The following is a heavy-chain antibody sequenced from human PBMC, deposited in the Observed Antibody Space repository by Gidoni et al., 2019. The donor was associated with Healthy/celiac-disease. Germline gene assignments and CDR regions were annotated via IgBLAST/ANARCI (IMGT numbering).Heavy chain of an antibody. J-gene: IGHJ6*02. Sequence: QVQLVESGGGVVQPGRSLRLPCPASGFTFSTYGMPWVRQAPGKGLEGGAVIAYDGSKKYYADSVKGRFTISRDNSKNTLYLQMNSLRAEDTAVYYCAKGGELYIDYYYGMDVWGQGTTVTVSS. D-gene: IGHD1-7*01. CDR2: IAYDGSKK. CDR3: AKGGELYIDYYYGMDV. V-gene: IGHV3-30*18. CDR1: GFTFSTYG.